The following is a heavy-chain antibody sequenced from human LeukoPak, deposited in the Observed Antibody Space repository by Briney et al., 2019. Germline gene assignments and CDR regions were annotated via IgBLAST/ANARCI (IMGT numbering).Heavy chain of an antibody. CDR3: STDGGSY. J-gene: IGHJ4*02. D-gene: IGHD4-23*01. CDR2: IKSKADGGRA. Sequence: KPGGSLRLSCAASGFSFSNAYMSWVRQAPGKGLEWVGRIKSKADGGRADYAAPVKGRFTISRDDSKNMVFLQMNSLKTEDTAFYYCSTDGGSYWGQGTLVTVSS. V-gene: IGHV3-15*01. CDR1: GFSFSNAY.